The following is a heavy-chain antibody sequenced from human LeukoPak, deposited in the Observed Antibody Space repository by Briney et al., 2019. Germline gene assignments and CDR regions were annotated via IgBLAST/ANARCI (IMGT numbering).Heavy chain of an antibody. D-gene: IGHD2-15*01. CDR3: AKGNLRYCSGGSCYVVDY. CDR1: GFTFSSYS. CDR2: ISSSSSYI. Sequence: GGSLRLSCAASGFTFSSYSMNWVRQAPGKGLEWVSSISSSSSYIYYADTVKGRFTISRDNSKNTLYLQMNSLRAEDTAVYYCAKGNLRYCSGGSCYVVDYWGQGTLVTVSS. V-gene: IGHV3-21*01. J-gene: IGHJ4*02.